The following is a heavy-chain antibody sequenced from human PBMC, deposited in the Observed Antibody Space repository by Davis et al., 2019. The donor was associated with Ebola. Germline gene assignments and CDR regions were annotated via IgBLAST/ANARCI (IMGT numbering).Heavy chain of an antibody. Sequence: ASVKVSCKASGYTFTGYYMHWVRQAPGQGLEWMGIINPSGGSTSYAQKFQGRVTMTRDTSTSTVYMELSSLRAEDTAVYYCAKDLGLRGDGYKRDLGDYWGQGTLVTVSS. CDR2: INPSGGST. J-gene: IGHJ4*02. CDR1: GYTFTGYY. D-gene: IGHD5-24*01. CDR3: AKDLGLRGDGYKRDLGDY. V-gene: IGHV1-46*01.